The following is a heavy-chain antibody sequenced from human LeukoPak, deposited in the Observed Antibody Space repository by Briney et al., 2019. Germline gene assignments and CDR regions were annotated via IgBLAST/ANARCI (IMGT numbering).Heavy chain of an antibody. J-gene: IGHJ4*02. Sequence: ASVKVSCKASGGTFSSYAISWVRQAPGQGXEWMGRIIPILGIANYAQKFQGRVTITADKSTSTAYMELSSLRSEDTAVYYCATLQRGYCSGGSCYYFDYWGQGTLVTVSS. V-gene: IGHV1-69*04. CDR2: IIPILGIA. CDR1: GGTFSSYA. CDR3: ATLQRGYCSGGSCYYFDY. D-gene: IGHD2-15*01.